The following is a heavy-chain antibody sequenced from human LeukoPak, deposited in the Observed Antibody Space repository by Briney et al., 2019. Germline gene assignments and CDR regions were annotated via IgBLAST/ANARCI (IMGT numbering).Heavy chain of an antibody. V-gene: IGHV3-21*01. CDR2: ITSSSYK. Sequence: PGGSLRLSCAASGFTFSSYGMNWVRQAPGKGLEWVSSITSSSYKYYADSVKGRFTISRDNAKNSLYLQMNSLRAEDTAVYSCAKALLRYFDWHFDYWGQGTLVTVSS. CDR3: AKALLRYFDWHFDY. CDR1: GFTFSSYG. D-gene: IGHD3-9*01. J-gene: IGHJ4*02.